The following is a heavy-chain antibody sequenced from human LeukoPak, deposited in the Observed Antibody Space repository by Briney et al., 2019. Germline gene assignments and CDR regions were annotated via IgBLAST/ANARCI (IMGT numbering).Heavy chain of an antibody. J-gene: IGHJ4*02. V-gene: IGHV3-30*02. CDR1: GFTFSSYG. CDR3: AREGRGWDVVVVAATIYFDY. Sequence: GGSLRLSCAASGFTFSSYGMHWVRQAPGKGLEWVAFIRYDGSNKYYADSVKGRFTISRDNSKNTLYLQMNSLRAEDTAVYYCAREGRGWDVVVVAATIYFDYWGQGTLVTVSS. CDR2: IRYDGSNK. D-gene: IGHD2-15*01.